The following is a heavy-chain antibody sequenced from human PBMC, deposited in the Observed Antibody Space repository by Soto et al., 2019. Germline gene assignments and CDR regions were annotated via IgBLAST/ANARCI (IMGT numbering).Heavy chain of an antibody. CDR1: GFTFSSYA. Sequence: QVQLVESGGGVVQPGRSLRLSCAASGFTFSSYAMHWVRQAPGKGLEWVAVISYDGSNKYYADSVKGRFTISRDNSKNTLYLQMNSLRADDTAVYYCARDGSGPQLSHPIYYGMDVWGQGTTVTVSS. CDR2: ISYDGSNK. D-gene: IGHD6-19*01. V-gene: IGHV3-30-3*01. CDR3: ARDGSGPQLSHPIYYGMDV. J-gene: IGHJ6*02.